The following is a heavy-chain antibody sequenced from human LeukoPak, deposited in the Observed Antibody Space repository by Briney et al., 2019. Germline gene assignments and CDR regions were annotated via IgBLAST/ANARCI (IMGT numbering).Heavy chain of an antibody. Sequence: HPGGSLRLSCAASGFTFSSYWMSWVRQAPGKGLEWVANIKQDGSEKYYVDSVKGRFTISRDNAKNSLYLQMNSLRAEDTAVYYCAGGYYSGLDDYWGQGTLVTVSS. J-gene: IGHJ4*02. V-gene: IGHV3-7*01. D-gene: IGHD3-22*01. CDR3: AGGYYSGLDDY. CDR1: GFTFSSYW. CDR2: IKQDGSEK.